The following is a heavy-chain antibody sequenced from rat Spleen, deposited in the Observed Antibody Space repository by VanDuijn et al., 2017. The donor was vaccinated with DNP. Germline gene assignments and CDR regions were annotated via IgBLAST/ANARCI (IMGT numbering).Heavy chain of an antibody. J-gene: IGHJ3*01. CDR2: IGSAAYAP. CDR3: ARPYNSGFAY. V-gene: IGHV5-22*01. Sequence: EVQLVESGGGLVQPGRSLKLSCAASGFTFSAYYLAWVRQAPAKGLEWVAYIGSAAYAPYYGDSVKGRFTISRDNAKSTLYLQMNSLRSEDMATYYCARPYNSGFAYWGQGTLDTVSS. D-gene: IGHD4-3*01. CDR1: GFTFSAYY.